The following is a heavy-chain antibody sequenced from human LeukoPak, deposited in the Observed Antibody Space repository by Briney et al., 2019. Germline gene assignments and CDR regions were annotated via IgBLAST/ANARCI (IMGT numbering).Heavy chain of an antibody. CDR3: ARGRDKTTSPAIDY. CDR1: GYTFSGYY. J-gene: IGHJ4*02. Sequence: ASVKVSCTASGYTFSGYYMHWVRQAPGQGHEWMGWISPKSGDTNYAQNFQGRVTMTRYTSISTAYMELSRLTSDDTAVYYCARGRDKTTSPAIDYWGQGTLVTVSS. CDR2: ISPKSGDT. D-gene: IGHD2-2*01. V-gene: IGHV1-2*02.